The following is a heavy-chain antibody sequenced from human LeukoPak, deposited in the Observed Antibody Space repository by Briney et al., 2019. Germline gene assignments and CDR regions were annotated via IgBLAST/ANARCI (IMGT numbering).Heavy chain of an antibody. CDR2: IIPIFSTA. V-gene: IGHV1-69*13. D-gene: IGHD2-15*01. J-gene: IGHJ5*02. CDR3: ARASDPSYCSGGSCYSRNWFEP. Sequence: ASVTVSFKSSGGTFSSYAISWVRQGHAQGHELMGMIIPIFSTANNAHTFHGRVTTIADESTSNAYMGLSSLRSEDTAVYYCARASDPSYCSGGSCYSRNWFEPWGQGTLVTVSS. CDR1: GGTFSSYA.